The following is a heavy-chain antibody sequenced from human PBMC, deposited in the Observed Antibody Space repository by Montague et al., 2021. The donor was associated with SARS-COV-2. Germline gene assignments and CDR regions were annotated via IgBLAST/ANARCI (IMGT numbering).Heavy chain of an antibody. Sequence: TLSLTCTVSGGSISSGSYYWTWIRQPAGKGLEWIGRIYTSGSANYNASLKSRVTISLDTSKNPFYLKLSSVTAADTAVYYCARDRERYAASDYSGVYYYYGMDVWGQGTTVTVSS. J-gene: IGHJ6*02. CDR2: IYTSGSA. CDR1: GGSISSGSYY. V-gene: IGHV4-61*02. D-gene: IGHD2-15*01. CDR3: ARDRERYAASDYSGVYYYYGMDV.